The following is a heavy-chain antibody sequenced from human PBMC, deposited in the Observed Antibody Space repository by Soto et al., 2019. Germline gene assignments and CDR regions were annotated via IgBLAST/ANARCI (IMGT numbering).Heavy chain of an antibody. CDR3: MRGGWGSDWIDP. CDR1: GFTFSSYD. D-gene: IGHD3-16*01. J-gene: IGHJ5*02. Sequence: EVHLVESGGALVQPGGSLRLSCAASGFTFSSYDMHWVRQSTGETLEWVSGIGPGGNTNYADSVKGRFTISRENARNSLYLQMNSLRVADTAIYYCMRGGWGSDWIDPWGQGTLVTVSS. V-gene: IGHV3-13*01. CDR2: IGPGGNT.